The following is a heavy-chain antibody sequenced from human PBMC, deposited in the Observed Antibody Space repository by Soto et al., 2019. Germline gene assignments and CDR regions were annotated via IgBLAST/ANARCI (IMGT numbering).Heavy chain of an antibody. CDR3: AKGEHLWEPFDH. V-gene: IGHV3-23*01. D-gene: IGHD1-26*01. Sequence: EAHFLESGGGLVQPGGSLRLSCAASGLAFSNYAISWVRQAPGKGLEWVSTISASGYSAYYGGAVKGRFTTSRDNSKSTLYLQMNRLRADDTAVYYCAKGEHLWEPFDHWGQGTQVTVSS. CDR2: ISASGYSA. CDR1: GLAFSNYA. J-gene: IGHJ4*02.